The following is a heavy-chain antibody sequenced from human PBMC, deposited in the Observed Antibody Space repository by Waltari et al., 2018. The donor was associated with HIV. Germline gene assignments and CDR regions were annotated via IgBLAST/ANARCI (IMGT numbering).Heavy chain of an antibody. CDR2: IKSDGSTT. J-gene: IGHJ4*02. D-gene: IGHD2-15*01. CDR1: GFTFSSYW. CDR3: ARGFRVACSGGTCYSHY. V-gene: IGHV3-74*01. Sequence: EVQLVESGGGLVQPGGSLRLSCAASGFTFSSYWMHWVRQPPGKGLVWVSHIKSDGSTTNYADSVKGRFTISRDNAKNTLYLQMNSLRAEDTATYYCARGFRVACSGGTCYSHYWGQGTLVTVSS.